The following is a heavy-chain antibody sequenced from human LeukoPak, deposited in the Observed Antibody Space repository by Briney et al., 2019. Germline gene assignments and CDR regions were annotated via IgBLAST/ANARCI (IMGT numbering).Heavy chain of an antibody. D-gene: IGHD2-2*01. V-gene: IGHV3-74*01. CDR2: IDSEGDPT. J-gene: IGHJ4*02. Sequence: GGCLTLSCAVSGFTLSSSWMHWVRPAPGRGLVWVSRIDSEGDPTTDAASLKGRFTISGDNAKKKLYLQMNGLSAEDTAVYCCARLVCSTIPCYGKFYFDSWGQGTLVPVSS. CDR1: GFTLSSSW. CDR3: ARLVCSTIPCYGKFYFDS.